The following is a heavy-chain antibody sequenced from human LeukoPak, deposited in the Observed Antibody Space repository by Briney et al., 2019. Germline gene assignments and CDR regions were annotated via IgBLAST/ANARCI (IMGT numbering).Heavy chain of an antibody. D-gene: IGHD6-19*01. Sequence: GGSLRLSCAASGFTFSSYWMSWVRQAPGKGLEWVANIKQDGSEKYYVDSVKGRFTISRDNAKNSLYLQMNSLRAEDTAVYYCAGAPRDSGWYPPWYFDYWGQGTLVTVSS. V-gene: IGHV3-7*01. CDR3: AGAPRDSGWYPPWYFDY. CDR1: GFTFSSYW. J-gene: IGHJ4*02. CDR2: IKQDGSEK.